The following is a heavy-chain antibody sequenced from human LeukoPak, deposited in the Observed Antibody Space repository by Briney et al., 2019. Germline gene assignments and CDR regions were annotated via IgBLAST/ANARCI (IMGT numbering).Heavy chain of an antibody. CDR2: IYYSGST. CDR1: GGSISSSSYY. CDR3: ARDFPTTGRYYFDY. Sequence: SETLSLTCTVSGGSISSSSYYWGWIRQPPGKGLEWIGSIYYSGSTYYNPSLKSRVTISVDTSKNQFSLKLRSVTAADTAVYYCARDFPTTGRYYFDYWGQGTLVTVSS. V-gene: IGHV4-39*07. D-gene: IGHD1-14*01. J-gene: IGHJ4*02.